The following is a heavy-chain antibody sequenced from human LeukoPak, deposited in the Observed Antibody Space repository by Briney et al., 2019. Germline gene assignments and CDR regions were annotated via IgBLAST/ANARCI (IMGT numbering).Heavy chain of an antibody. CDR3: ARDVGSGSYYFDY. D-gene: IGHD1-26*01. CDR2: IRFDGTSK. V-gene: IGHV3-30*02. Sequence: GGSLRLSCVASGFSFSVYGMHWVRQAPGKGLESLAFIRFDGTSKYYADSVKGRFTISRDNSKNTLYLQMNSLRAEDTAVYYCARDVGSGSYYFDYWGQGTLVTVSS. J-gene: IGHJ4*02. CDR1: GFSFSVYG.